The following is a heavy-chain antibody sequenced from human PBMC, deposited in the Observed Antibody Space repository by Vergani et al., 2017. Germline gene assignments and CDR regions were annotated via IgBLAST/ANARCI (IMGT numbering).Heavy chain of an antibody. D-gene: IGHD2-15*01. CDR1: GFTFSDHY. CDR2: TRNKANSYTT. V-gene: IGHV3-72*01. J-gene: IGHJ4*02. CDR3: ARDCSGGSCQEGY. Sequence: EVQLVESGGGLVQPGGSLRLSCAAFGFTFSDHYMDWVRQAPGKGLEWVGRTRNKANSYTTEYAASVKGRFTISRDDSKNSLYLQMNSLKTEDTAVYYCARDCSGGSCQEGYWGQGTLVTVSS.